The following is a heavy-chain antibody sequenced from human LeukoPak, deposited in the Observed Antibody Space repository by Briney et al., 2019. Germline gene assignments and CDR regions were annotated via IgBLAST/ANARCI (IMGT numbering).Heavy chain of an antibody. Sequence: SGTLSLTCAVSGGSISSSTWWTWVRQPPGKGLEWIGEIYHSESTNSNPSLKSRVTISVDKSKNQFSLKLSSVTAADTAVYYCARSGGSGWYYPWGQGTLVTVSS. J-gene: IGHJ5*02. D-gene: IGHD2-8*02. CDR2: IYHSEST. CDR1: GGSISSSTW. V-gene: IGHV4-4*02. CDR3: ARSGGSGWYYP.